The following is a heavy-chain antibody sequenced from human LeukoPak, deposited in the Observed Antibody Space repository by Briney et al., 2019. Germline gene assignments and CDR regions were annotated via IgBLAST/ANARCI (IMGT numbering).Heavy chain of an antibody. D-gene: IGHD1-26*01. CDR1: GYTFTDYY. Sequence: ASVKVSCKASGYTFTDYYIHWVRQAPGQGLEWMGWINPDSGGTNYAEKFQGRVSLTRDTSISTAYMELTNLRSDDTAVYYCARDRYRGMVLTHFDYWGQGTLVTVSS. CDR3: ARDRYRGMVLTHFDY. J-gene: IGHJ4*02. CDR2: INPDSGGT. V-gene: IGHV1-2*02.